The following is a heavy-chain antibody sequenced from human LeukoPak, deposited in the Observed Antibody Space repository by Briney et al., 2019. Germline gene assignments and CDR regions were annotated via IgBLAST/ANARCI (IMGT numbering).Heavy chain of an antibody. CDR1: GFTLSSYS. V-gene: IGHV3-21*01. CDR2: ISSSSSYI. Sequence: TGGSLRLSCAASGFTLSSYSMNWVRQAPGKGLEWVSSISSSSSYIYYADSVKGRFTISRDNAKNSLYLQMNSLRAEDTAVYYCARDHLSLRQWLRLTPSSSDFDYWGQGTLVTVSS. CDR3: ARDHLSLRQWLRLTPSSSDFDY. J-gene: IGHJ4*02. D-gene: IGHD5-12*01.